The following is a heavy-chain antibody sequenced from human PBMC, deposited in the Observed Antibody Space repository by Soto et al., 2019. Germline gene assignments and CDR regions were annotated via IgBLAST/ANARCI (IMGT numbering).Heavy chain of an antibody. CDR2: IWYDGSNK. Sequence: GGSLRLSCAASGFTFSSYGMHWVRQAPGKGLEWVAVIWYDGSNKYYADSVKGRFTISRDNSKNTLYLQMNSLRAEDTAVYYCARDDADIVVVVAATLYGMDVWGQGTTVTVSS. CDR3: ARDDADIVVVVAATLYGMDV. J-gene: IGHJ6*02. CDR1: GFTFSSYG. D-gene: IGHD2-15*01. V-gene: IGHV3-33*01.